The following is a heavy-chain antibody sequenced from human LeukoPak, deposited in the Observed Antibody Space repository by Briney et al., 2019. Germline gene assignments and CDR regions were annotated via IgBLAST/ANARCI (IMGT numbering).Heavy chain of an antibody. V-gene: IGHV3-15*01. CDR1: GFIFSSAW. Sequence: PGGSLRLSCAASGFIFSSAWMSWVRQAPGKGLEWVGHIKTKTDGWTTNYAAPVKGRFTISRDDSKNTVYLQMNSLRTEDTAVYYCTTTHYNFGDLDHWGQGALVTVSS. D-gene: IGHD3-3*01. CDR3: TTTHYNFGDLDH. J-gene: IGHJ4*02. CDR2: IKTKTDGWTT.